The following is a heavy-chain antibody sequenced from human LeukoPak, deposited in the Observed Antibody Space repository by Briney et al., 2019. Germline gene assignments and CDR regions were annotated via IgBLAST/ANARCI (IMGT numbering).Heavy chain of an antibody. CDR1: GFTFSSYA. CDR2: VSGSGGST. J-gene: IGHJ4*02. CDR3: AKSPGDYVSLFDY. V-gene: IGHV3-23*01. Sequence: GGSLRLSCAASGFTFSSYAMSWVRQAPGKGLEWVSAVSGSGGSTYYADSVKGRFTISRDNSKNTLYLQMNSLRAEDTAVYYCAKSPGDYVSLFDYWGQGTLVTVSS. D-gene: IGHD4-17*01.